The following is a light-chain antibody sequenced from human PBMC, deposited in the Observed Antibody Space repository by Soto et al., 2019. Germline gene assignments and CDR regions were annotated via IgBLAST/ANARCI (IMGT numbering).Light chain of an antibody. CDR2: GAS. CDR1: QGIRND. J-gene: IGKJ5*01. Sequence: DIQMTQSPSSLSASVVDGFTITCRASQGIRNDLGWYQQKPGKAPKLLIYGASSLQSGVPSRFSGSGSGTDFTLTISSLQPEDFATYYCQQSYSTPITFGQGTRLEIK. CDR3: QQSYSTPIT. V-gene: IGKV1-39*01.